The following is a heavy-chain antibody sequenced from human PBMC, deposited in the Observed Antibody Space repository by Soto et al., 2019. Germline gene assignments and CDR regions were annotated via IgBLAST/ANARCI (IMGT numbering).Heavy chain of an antibody. Sequence: GGSLRLSCAASGFTFSSYAMSWVRQAPGKGLEWVSAISGSGGSTYYADSVKGRFTISRDNSKNTLYLQMNSLRAEDTAVYYCSTAMVQYYYYGMDVWGKGTTVPVSS. J-gene: IGHJ6*04. CDR2: ISGSGGST. CDR1: GFTFSSYA. D-gene: IGHD3-10*01. CDR3: STAMVQYYYYGMDV. V-gene: IGHV3-23*01.